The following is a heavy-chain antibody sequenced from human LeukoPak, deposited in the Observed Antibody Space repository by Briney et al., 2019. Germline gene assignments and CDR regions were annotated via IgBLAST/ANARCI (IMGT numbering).Heavy chain of an antibody. CDR1: GFTFSSYG. V-gene: IGHV3-30*02. CDR3: ARGQRAHVEWSYYMDV. D-gene: IGHD3-3*01. CDR2: IRYDGSNK. J-gene: IGHJ6*03. Sequence: GGSLRLSCAASGFTFSSYGMHWVRQAPGKGLEWVAFIRYDGSNKYYADSVKGRFTISRDNSKNTLYLQMNNLRAEDTAVYYCARGQRAHVEWSYYMDVWGKGTMVTVTS.